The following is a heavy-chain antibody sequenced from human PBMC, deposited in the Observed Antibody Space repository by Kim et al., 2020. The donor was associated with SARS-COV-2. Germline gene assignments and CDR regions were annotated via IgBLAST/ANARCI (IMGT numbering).Heavy chain of an antibody. CDR2: IAYDGSHI. D-gene: IGHD3-16*02. CDR3: VAENGYRGFDN. V-gene: IGHV3-30-3*01. Sequence: GGSLRLSCAASGFTFSAHALHWVRQAPGKGLEWVALIAYDGSHISYPDSVKGRFKISRDNTKSTLYLQMNSLRPEDTAVYYCVAENGYRGFDNWGQGTLVTVSS. J-gene: IGHJ4*02. CDR1: GFTFSAHA.